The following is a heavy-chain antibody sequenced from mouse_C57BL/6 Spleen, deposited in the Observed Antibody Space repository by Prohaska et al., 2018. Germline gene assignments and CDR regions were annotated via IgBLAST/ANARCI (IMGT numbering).Heavy chain of an antibody. CDR2: IRLKSDNYAT. CDR3: TPSLLVDY. CDR1: GFTFSDAW. V-gene: IGHV6-3*01. D-gene: IGHD2-3*01. Sequence: EVKLEESGGGLVQPGGSMKLSCAASGFTFSDAWMDWVRPSPEKGLEWVAQIRLKSDNYATHYAESVKGRFTSSRDDSKSSVYLQMNNLRAEDTGIYYCTPSLLVDYWGQGTTLTVSS. J-gene: IGHJ2*01.